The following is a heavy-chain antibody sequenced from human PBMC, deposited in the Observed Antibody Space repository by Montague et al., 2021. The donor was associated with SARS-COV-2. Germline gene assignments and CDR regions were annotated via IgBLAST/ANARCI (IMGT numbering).Heavy chain of an antibody. D-gene: IGHD1-26*01. CDR3: ARQGSGSYYNWFDP. CDR1: GGSLSGYY. Sequence: SETLSLTCAVYGGSLSGYYWSWIRQPPEKGLEWIGEINHSANTKYNPSLKSPVTISIDTSKNQFSLKLSSVTAADTAVYYCARQGSGSYYNWFDPWGQGTLVTVSS. V-gene: IGHV4-34*01. J-gene: IGHJ5*02. CDR2: INHSANT.